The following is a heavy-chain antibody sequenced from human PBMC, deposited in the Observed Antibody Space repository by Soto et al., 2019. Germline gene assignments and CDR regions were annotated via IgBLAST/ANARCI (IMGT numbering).Heavy chain of an antibody. V-gene: IGHV4-31*03. CDR1: GGSISSGGYY. Sequence: QVQLQESGPGLVKPSQTLSLTCTVSGGSISSGGYYWSWIRQHPGKGLEWIGYIYYSGSTYYNPSLKSRVTISGDPSKTHLSLKLRSVTAADTAVYYCASSPSGTIFGVRHNMRAFEIWGQGTMVTVSS. D-gene: IGHD3-3*01. CDR2: IYYSGST. J-gene: IGHJ3*02. CDR3: ASSPSGTIFGVRHNMRAFEI.